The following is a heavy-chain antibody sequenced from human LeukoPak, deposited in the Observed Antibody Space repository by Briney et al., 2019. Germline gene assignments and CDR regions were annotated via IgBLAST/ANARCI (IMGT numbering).Heavy chain of an antibody. CDR3: ARGPFEYSSSGGDAFDI. D-gene: IGHD6-6*01. V-gene: IGHV1-18*01. Sequence: VASVKVSCKASGYTFTSYGISWVRQAPGQGLEWMGWISAYNGNTNYAQKLQGRVTMTTDTSTSTAYMELRSLRSDDTAVYYCARGPFEYSSSGGDAFDIWGQGTMVTVSS. CDR1: GYTFTSYG. J-gene: IGHJ3*02. CDR2: ISAYNGNT.